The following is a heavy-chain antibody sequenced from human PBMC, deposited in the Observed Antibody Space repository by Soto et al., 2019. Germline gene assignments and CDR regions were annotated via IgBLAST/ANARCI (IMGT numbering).Heavy chain of an antibody. V-gene: IGHV4-34*01. Sequence: QVQLQQWGAGLLKPSETLSLTCAVYGGSFSGYYWSWIRQPPGKGLEWIGEINHSGSTNYNPSLTSRVPTAVDTSKTQFHLELSSVTAADTAVYYCARARWFDPWGQGTLVTVSS. CDR3: ARARWFDP. CDR2: INHSGST. CDR1: GGSFSGYY. J-gene: IGHJ5*02.